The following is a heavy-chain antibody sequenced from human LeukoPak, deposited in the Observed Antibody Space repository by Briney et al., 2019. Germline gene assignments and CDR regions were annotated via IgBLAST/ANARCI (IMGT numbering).Heavy chain of an antibody. D-gene: IGHD3-3*01. CDR3: TTAHVGVLSIGYYYFYMAD. V-gene: IGHV3-11*01. Sequence: GGSLRLSCTPSVSAFSYSYRIWVRQAPGKGLEWLSSSSSSGNTIYYSDSVKGRFTVSRYNAKNSLSLQMNSLRVEDRAMYFCTTAHVGVLSIGYYYFYMADWGKGNTVTVSS. CDR2: SSSSGNTI. J-gene: IGHJ6*03. CDR1: VSAFSYSY.